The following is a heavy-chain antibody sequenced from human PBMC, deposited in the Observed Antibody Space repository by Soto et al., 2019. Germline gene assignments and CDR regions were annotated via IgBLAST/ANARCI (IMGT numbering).Heavy chain of an antibody. V-gene: IGHV1-69*06. J-gene: IGHJ6*02. CDR3: AIDLGYRLGDTTYYYYGMDV. D-gene: IGHD1-26*01. CDR2: IIPIFGTA. CDR1: GGTFSSYA. Sequence: GASVKVSCKASGGTFSSYAISWVRQAPGQGLEWMGGIIPIFGTANYAQKFQGRVTITADKSTSTAYMELSSLRSEDTAVYYCAIDLGYRLGDTTYYYYGMDVWGQGTTVTVSS.